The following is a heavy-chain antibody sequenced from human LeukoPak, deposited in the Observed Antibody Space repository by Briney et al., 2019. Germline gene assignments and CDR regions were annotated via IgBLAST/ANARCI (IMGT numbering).Heavy chain of an antibody. J-gene: IGHJ6*03. CDR3: ARVVPEGRFLEWLLSYYMDV. CDR1: GFTFSSYA. Sequence: PGGSLRLSCAASGFTFSSYAMHWVRQAPGKGLEWVAVISYDGSNKYYADSVKGRFTISRDNSKNTLYLQMNSLRAEDTAVYYCARVVPEGRFLEWLLSYYMDVWGKGTTVTVSS. V-gene: IGHV3-30-3*01. CDR2: ISYDGSNK. D-gene: IGHD3-3*01.